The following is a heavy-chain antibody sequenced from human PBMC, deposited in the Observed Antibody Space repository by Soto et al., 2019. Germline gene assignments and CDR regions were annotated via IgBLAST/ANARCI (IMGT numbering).Heavy chain of an antibody. CDR3: AKDVDYFDNSGSRKYFQH. CDR1: GFTFSSYA. D-gene: IGHD3-22*01. CDR2: ISGSGGST. J-gene: IGHJ1*01. Sequence: PGGSLRLSCAASGFTFSSYAMSWVRQAPGKGLEWVSAISGSGGSTYFADSVKGRFTISRDNSKNTLYLQMNSLRAEDTAVYYCAKDVDYFDNSGSRKYFQHWGQGTLVPVSS. V-gene: IGHV3-23*01.